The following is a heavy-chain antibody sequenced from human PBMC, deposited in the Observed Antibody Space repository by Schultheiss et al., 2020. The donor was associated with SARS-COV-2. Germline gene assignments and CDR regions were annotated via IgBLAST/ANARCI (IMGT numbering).Heavy chain of an antibody. CDR2: ISAYNGNT. V-gene: IGHV1-18*01. J-gene: IGHJ6*02. CDR1: GYTFTSYG. Sequence: GESLKISCKASGYTFTSYGISWVRQAPGQGLEWMGWISAYNGNTNYAQKLQGRVTMTTDTSTSTAYMELRSLRSDDTAVYYCARYTPLRNYYYYGMDVWGQGTTVTVSS. CDR3: ARYTPLRNYYYYGMDV. D-gene: IGHD3-3*01.